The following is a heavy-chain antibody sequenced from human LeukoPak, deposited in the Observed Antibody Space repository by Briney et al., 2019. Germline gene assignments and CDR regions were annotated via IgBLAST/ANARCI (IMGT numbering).Heavy chain of an antibody. Sequence: SETLSLTCDVSGASISNSDWWGWVRQAPGKGLEWIGYIYYSGSTNYNPSLKSRVTISVDTSKNQFSLKLSSVTAADTAVYYCARDKPLRFGENYYYMDVWGKGTTVTVSS. CDR1: GASISNSDW. V-gene: IGHV4-4*02. CDR3: ARDKPLRFGENYYYMDV. J-gene: IGHJ6*03. D-gene: IGHD3-10*01. CDR2: IYYSGST.